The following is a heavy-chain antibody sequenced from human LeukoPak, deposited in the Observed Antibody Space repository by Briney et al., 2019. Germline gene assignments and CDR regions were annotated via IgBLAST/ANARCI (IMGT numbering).Heavy chain of an antibody. Sequence: GGSLRLSCAASGFTFSNYGMHWVRQAPGKGLEWVTFIRHDGSHKSYADSVKGRFTISRDNSKNTLYLQMNNLRAEDTAVYYCAWMRDGYTQWGQGTLVTVSS. V-gene: IGHV3-30*02. CDR2: IRHDGSHK. CDR1: GFTFSNYG. D-gene: IGHD5-24*01. J-gene: IGHJ4*02. CDR3: AWMRDGYTQ.